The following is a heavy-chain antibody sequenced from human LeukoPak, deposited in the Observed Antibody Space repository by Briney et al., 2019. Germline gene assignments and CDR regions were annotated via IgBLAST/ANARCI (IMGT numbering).Heavy chain of an antibody. CDR2: ISGSGGST. Sequence: GGSLRLSCAASGFTFSSYAMSWVRQAPGKGLEWVSAISGSGGSTYYADSVKGRFTISRDNSKNTLYLQMNSLRAEDTAVYYCAKTALLLAAAGTISDYWGQGTLVTVSS. V-gene: IGHV3-23*01. CDR3: AKTALLLAAAGTISDY. CDR1: GFTFSSYA. J-gene: IGHJ4*02. D-gene: IGHD6-13*01.